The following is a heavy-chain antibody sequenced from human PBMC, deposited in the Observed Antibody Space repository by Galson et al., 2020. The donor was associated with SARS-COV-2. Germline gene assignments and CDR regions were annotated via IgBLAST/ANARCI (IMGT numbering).Heavy chain of an antibody. CDR2: IYYSGST. D-gene: IGHD2-21*01. Sequence: SETLSLTCTVSGGSISSYYWSWIRQSPGKGLEWIGYIYYSGSTYYNPSLKSRVTILVDTSKNQFSLRLSSVTAADTAVYYCVRDARVAGYWGQGTLVTVSS. J-gene: IGHJ4*02. V-gene: IGHV4-59*13. CDR3: VRDARVAGY. CDR1: GGSISSYY.